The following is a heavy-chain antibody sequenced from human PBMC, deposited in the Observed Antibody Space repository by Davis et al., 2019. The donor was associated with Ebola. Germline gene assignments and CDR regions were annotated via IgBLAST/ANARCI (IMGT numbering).Heavy chain of an antibody. V-gene: IGHV4-31*03. CDR2: IYYSGST. J-gene: IGHJ4*02. D-gene: IGHD3-3*01. CDR1: GGSISSGGYY. Sequence: SETLSLTCTVSGGSISSGGYYWSWIRQHPGKGLEWIGYIYYSGSTYYNPSLKSRVTISVDTSKNQFSLKLSSVTAADTAVYYCARGGITIFGVVDPFDYWGQGTLVTVSS. CDR3: ARGGITIFGVVDPFDY.